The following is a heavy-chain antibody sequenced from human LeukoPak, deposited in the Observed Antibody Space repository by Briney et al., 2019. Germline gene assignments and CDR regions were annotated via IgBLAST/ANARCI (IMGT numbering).Heavy chain of an antibody. V-gene: IGHV3-11*01. CDR3: ARDWGVFDY. CDR2: ITSSGSTI. J-gene: IGHJ4*02. CDR1: GFTFSDYY. D-gene: IGHD3-10*01. Sequence: PGGSLRLSCAASGFTFSDYYMSWIRQAPGKELDWVSYITSSGSTIYYADSVKGRFTISRDNAKSSLYLQLNSLRAEDTAVYYCARDWGVFDYWGQGTLVTVSS.